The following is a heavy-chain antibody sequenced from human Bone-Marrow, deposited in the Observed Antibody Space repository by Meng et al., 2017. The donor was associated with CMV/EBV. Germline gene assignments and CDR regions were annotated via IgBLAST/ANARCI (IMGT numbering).Heavy chain of an antibody. J-gene: IGHJ6*01. V-gene: IGHV3-30*04. Sequence: GESLKISCAASGFTFSSYAMHWVRQAPGKGLEWVAVISYDGSNKYYADSVKGRFTISRDNSKNTLYLQMNSLRAEDTAVYYCRVVVPAATAPDSTYGMDVWGQGTTVTVSS. CDR1: GFTFSSYA. D-gene: IGHD2-2*01. CDR3: RVVVPAATAPDSTYGMDV. CDR2: ISYDGSNK.